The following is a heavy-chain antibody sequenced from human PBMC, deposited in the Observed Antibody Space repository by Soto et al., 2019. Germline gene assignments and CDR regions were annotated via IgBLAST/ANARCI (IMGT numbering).Heavy chain of an antibody. D-gene: IGHD6-13*01. Sequence: ASVKVSCKASGYTFTSYGISWVRQAPGQGLEWMGWISAYNGNTNYAQKLQGRVTMTTDTSTSTAYMELRSLRSDDTAVYYCARIYLTYSSSSNWFHPWGQATLVTVSS. CDR2: ISAYNGNT. CDR3: ARIYLTYSSSSNWFHP. CDR1: GYTFTSYG. J-gene: IGHJ5*02. V-gene: IGHV1-18*04.